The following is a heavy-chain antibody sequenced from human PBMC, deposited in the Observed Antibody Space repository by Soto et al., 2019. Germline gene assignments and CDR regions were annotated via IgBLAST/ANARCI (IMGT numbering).Heavy chain of an antibody. V-gene: IGHV3-30*18. Sequence: PGGSLRLSCAASGFTFSSYGMHWVRQAPGKGLEWVAVISYDGSNKYYADSVKGRFTISRDNSKNTLYLQMNSLRAEDTAVYYCANTGYKGFNYGDYVLPWLNYYYGMDVWGQGTTVTVSS. J-gene: IGHJ6*02. CDR2: ISYDGSNK. CDR1: GFTFSSYG. D-gene: IGHD4-17*01. CDR3: ANTGYKGFNYGDYVLPWLNYYYGMDV.